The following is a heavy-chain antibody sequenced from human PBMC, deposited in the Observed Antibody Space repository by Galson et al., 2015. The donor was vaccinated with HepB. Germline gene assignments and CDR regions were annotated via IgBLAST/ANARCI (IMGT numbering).Heavy chain of an antibody. CDR3: ARSWAVTGNWIDP. CDR1: GHSFTSYA. CDR2: INAGNGNT. V-gene: IGHV1-3*01. Sequence: VKVSCKASGHSFTSYAIHWVRQAPGQGLEWMGWINAGNGNTKYSQKFQGRVTITRDTSASTAYVEVRSLRSEDTAVHYCARSWAVTGNWIDPWGQGTLVTVSS. D-gene: IGHD6-19*01. J-gene: IGHJ5*02.